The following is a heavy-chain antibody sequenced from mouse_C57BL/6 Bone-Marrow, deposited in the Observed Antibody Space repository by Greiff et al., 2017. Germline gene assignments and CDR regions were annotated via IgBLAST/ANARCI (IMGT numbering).Heavy chain of an antibody. CDR1: GYTFTDYY. Sequence: EVQLQQSGPVLVKPGASVKMSCKASGYTFTDYYMNWVKQSHGKSLEWIGVINPYNGGTSYNQKFKGKATLTVDKSSSTAYMELNSLTSEDSAVYYCARCINYRYFDYFDYWGQGTTLTVSS. J-gene: IGHJ2*01. V-gene: IGHV1-19*01. CDR3: ARCINYRYFDYFDY. D-gene: IGHD2-1*01. CDR2: INPYNGGT.